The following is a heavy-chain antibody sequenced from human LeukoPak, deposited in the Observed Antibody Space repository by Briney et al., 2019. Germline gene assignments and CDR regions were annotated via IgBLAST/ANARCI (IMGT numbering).Heavy chain of an antibody. CDR3: AKVDVLRYFDWSYFDY. J-gene: IGHJ4*02. D-gene: IGHD3-9*01. Sequence: LGGSLRLSCAASGFTFSSYWMHWVRQAPGKGLEWVSAISGSGGSTYYADSVKGRFTISRDNSKNTLYLQMNSLRAEDTAVYYCAKVDVLRYFDWSYFDYWGQGTLVTVSS. CDR1: GFTFSSYW. V-gene: IGHV3-23*01. CDR2: ISGSGGST.